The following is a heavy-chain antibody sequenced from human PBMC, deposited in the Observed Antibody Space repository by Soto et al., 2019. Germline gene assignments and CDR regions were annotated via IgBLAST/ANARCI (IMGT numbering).Heavy chain of an antibody. CDR2: IKSNTDGGTT. V-gene: IGHV3-15*01. CDR1: GFTFNNAR. CDR3: TTYPLDGLGY. D-gene: IGHD4-17*01. J-gene: IGHJ4*02. Sequence: EVQLVESGGGLVKPGGSLRLSCAASGFTFNNARMTWVRQAPGKGLEWVARIKSNTDGGTTHYAAPVKGRFTISRDDSENTLYLQMNSLKTEDTAVYFCTTYPLDGLGYWGQGTLVTVSS.